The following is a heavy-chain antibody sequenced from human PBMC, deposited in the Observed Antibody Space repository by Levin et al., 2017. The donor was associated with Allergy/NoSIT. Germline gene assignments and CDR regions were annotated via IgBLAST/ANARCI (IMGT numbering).Heavy chain of an antibody. V-gene: IGHV4-31*03. CDR1: GGSISSGGYY. D-gene: IGHD3-3*01. J-gene: IGHJ6*03. CDR3: ARAGAGSVYFRGYYYYYMDV. CDR2: IYYSGST. Sequence: SETLSLTCTVSGGSISSGGYYWSWIRQHPGKGLEWIGYIYYSGSTYYNPSLKSRVTISVDTSKNQFSLKLSSVTAADTAVYYCARAGAGSVYFRGYYYYYMDVWGKGTTVTVSS.